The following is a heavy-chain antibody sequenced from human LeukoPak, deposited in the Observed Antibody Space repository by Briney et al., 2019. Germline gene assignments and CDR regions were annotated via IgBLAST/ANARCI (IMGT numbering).Heavy chain of an antibody. CDR2: ISWNSGSI. J-gene: IGHJ5*02. V-gene: IGHV3-9*01. CDR3: AKDIGRFGSYSNWFDP. D-gene: IGHD1-26*01. Sequence: PGGSLRLTCAASGFTFDDYAMHWVRQAPGKGLEWVSGISWNSGSIGYADSVKGRFTISRDNAKNSLYLQMNSLRAEDTALYYCAKDIGRFGSYSNWFDPWGQGTLVTVSS. CDR1: GFTFDDYA.